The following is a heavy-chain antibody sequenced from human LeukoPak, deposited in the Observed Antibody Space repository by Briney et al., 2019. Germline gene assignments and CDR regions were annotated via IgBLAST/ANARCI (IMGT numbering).Heavy chain of an antibody. CDR3: ARDLDDYFDY. J-gene: IGHJ4*02. CDR1: GFTFSSYW. V-gene: IGHV3-7*01. CDR2: IKQDGSEK. Sequence: PGGSLRLSCAASGFTFSSYWMTWVRQAPGKGLEWVANIKQDGSEKYYVDFVKGRFTISRDNSKNTLYLQMNSLRAEDTAVYYCARDLDDYFDYWGQGTLVTVSS.